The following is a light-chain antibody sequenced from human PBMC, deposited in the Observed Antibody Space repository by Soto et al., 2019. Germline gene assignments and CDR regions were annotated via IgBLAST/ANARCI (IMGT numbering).Light chain of an antibody. CDR2: DVN. CDR3: CSYAGSDTVV. Sequence: QSVLTQPASVSGSPGQSITISCTGTSSDVAGYNYVSWYQQHPGKAPELMIYDVNKRPSGVPDRFSGSKSGNTASLNISGLQAEDEADYSCCSYAGSDTVVFGGGTKLTVL. V-gene: IGLV2-11*01. CDR1: SSDVAGYNY. J-gene: IGLJ2*01.